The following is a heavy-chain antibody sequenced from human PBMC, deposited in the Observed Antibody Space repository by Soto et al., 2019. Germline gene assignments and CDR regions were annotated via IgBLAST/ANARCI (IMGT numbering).Heavy chain of an antibody. CDR1: GFTFISYA. Sequence: QVQLVESGGGVVQPGRSLRLSCAASGFTFISYAMHWVRQAPGKGLEWVAVISFDGSTEYYADSVKGRFTISRDNSKNTVYLQMNGLRSEDTAVYYCARSRHGSGSYTHFYYGLDVWGQGTTVTVSS. V-gene: IGHV3-30-3*01. CDR3: ARSRHGSGSYTHFYYGLDV. CDR2: ISFDGSTE. J-gene: IGHJ6*02. D-gene: IGHD3-10*01.